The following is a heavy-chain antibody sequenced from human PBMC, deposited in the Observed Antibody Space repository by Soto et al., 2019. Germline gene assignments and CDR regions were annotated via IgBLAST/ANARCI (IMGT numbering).Heavy chain of an antibody. J-gene: IGHJ4*02. CDR3: AGSIAVAGGSWDFDY. V-gene: IGHV4-39*01. CDR1: GGSISSSTYY. D-gene: IGHD6-19*01. Sequence: QLQLQESGPGLVKPSETLSLTCTVSGGSISSSTYYWGWIRQPPGKGLEWIGSIYYSGSTYYNPSLKSRGTISVDTSKKQFSLKLSSVNAADTAVYYCAGSIAVAGGSWDFDYWGQGTLVTVSS. CDR2: IYYSGST.